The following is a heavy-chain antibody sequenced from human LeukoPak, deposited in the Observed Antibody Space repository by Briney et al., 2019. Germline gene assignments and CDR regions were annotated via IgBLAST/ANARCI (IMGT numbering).Heavy chain of an antibody. J-gene: IGHJ5*02. Sequence: GESLKISCKGSGYTFTSYWIGWVRQMPGKGLEWMGIIYPGDSGTTYSPSFQGQVTISADKSISTAYLQWSSLKASDTAMYYCARLYRLAIAVADLYHWGQGTLVTVSS. CDR2: IYPGDSGT. CDR1: GYTFTSYW. CDR3: ARLYRLAIAVADLYH. V-gene: IGHV5-51*01. D-gene: IGHD6-19*01.